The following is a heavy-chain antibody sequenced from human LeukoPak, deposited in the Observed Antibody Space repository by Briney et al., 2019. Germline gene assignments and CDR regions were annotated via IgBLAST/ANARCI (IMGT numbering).Heavy chain of an antibody. CDR1: GGTFSSYA. CDR2: IIPIFGTA. Sequence: GSSVKVSCKASGGTFSSYAISWVRQAPGQGLEWMGGIIPIFGTANYAQKFQGRVTITADGSTSTAYMELSSLRSEDTAVYYCARGLDDYVWGSYHWFDPWGQGTLVTVSS. CDR3: ARGLDDYVWGSYHWFDP. J-gene: IGHJ5*02. V-gene: IGHV1-69*01. D-gene: IGHD3-16*02.